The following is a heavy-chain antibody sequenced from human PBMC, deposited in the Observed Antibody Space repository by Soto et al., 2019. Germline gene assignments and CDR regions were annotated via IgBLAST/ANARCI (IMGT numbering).Heavy chain of an antibody. J-gene: IGHJ4*02. CDR1: GFTFSGSA. CDR2: IRSKANSYAT. D-gene: IGHD5-18*01. V-gene: IGHV3-73*01. Sequence: EVQLVESGGGLVQPGGSLKLSCAASGFTFSGSAMHWVRQASGKGLEWVGRIRSKANSYATAYAASVKGRFTISRDDSKNTAYLQMNSLKTEDTAVYYCTRHAWIQLWLDTLYYFDYWGQGTLVTVSS. CDR3: TRHAWIQLWLDTLYYFDY.